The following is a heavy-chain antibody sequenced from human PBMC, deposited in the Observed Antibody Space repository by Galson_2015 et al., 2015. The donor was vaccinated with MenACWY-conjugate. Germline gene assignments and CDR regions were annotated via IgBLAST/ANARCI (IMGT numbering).Heavy chain of an antibody. J-gene: IGHJ6*02. CDR2: IKSKTDGGTT. CDR3: TTDFEVYYYYYGMDV. CDR1: GFTFSNAW. V-gene: IGHV3-15*01. Sequence: SLRLSCAASGFTFSNAWMSWVRQAPGKVLEWVGRIKSKTDGGTTDYAAPVKGRFTISRDDSKNTLYLQMNSLKTEDTAVYYCTTDFEVYYYYYGMDVWGQGTTVTVSS.